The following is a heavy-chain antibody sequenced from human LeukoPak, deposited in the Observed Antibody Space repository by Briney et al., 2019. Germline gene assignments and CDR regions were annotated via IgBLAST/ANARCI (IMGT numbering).Heavy chain of an antibody. Sequence: PGGSLRLSCAGSGFTFSSYGMQWVRQAPGKGLEWVAFIRHDGSSKYYADSVKGRFTISRDNSKNTLYLQMNSLRAEDTAVYYCAKDRAKGRGYSYGYNDYWGQGTLVTVSS. CDR1: GFTFSSYG. J-gene: IGHJ4*02. CDR3: AKDRAKGRGYSYGYNDY. D-gene: IGHD5-18*01. V-gene: IGHV3-30*02. CDR2: IRHDGSSK.